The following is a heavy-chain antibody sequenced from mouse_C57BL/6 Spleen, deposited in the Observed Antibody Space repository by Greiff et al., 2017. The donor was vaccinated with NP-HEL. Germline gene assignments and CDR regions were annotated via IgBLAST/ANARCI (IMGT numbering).Heavy chain of an antibody. V-gene: IGHV1-82*01. D-gene: IGHD1-1*01. CDR1: GYAFSSSW. Sequence: QVQLQQSGPELVKPGASVKISCKASGYAFSSSWMNWVKQRPGKGLEWIGRIYPGDGDTNYNGKFKGKATLTADKSSSTAYMQLRSLTSEDSAVYVCAGGGGSSYGYWGQGTTLTVSS. J-gene: IGHJ2*01. CDR2: IYPGDGDT. CDR3: AGGGGSSYGY.